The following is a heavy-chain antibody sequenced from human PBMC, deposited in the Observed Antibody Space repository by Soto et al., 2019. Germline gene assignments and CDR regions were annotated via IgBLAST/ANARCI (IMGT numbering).Heavy chain of an antibody. V-gene: IGHV3-30*04. J-gene: IGHJ3*02. CDR3: AREMANPPFDAFDI. CDR2: ISYDGSNK. Sequence: GGSLRLSCAASGFTFSSYAMHWVRQAPGKGLEWVAVISYDGSNKYYADSVKGRFTISRDNSKNTLYLQMNSLRAEDTAVYYCAREMANPPFDAFDIWGQGTMVTVSS. CDR1: GFTFSSYA.